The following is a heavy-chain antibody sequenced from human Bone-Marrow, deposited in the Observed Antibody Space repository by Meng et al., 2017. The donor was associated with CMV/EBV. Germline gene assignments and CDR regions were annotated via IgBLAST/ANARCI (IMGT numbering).Heavy chain of an antibody. CDR3: ARVKAVSNWFDP. CDR2: IYFSGRT. V-gene: IGHV4-39*07. D-gene: IGHD6-19*01. CDR1: GGSISISNYY. J-gene: IGHJ5*02. Sequence: LRLSCTVSGGSISISNYYWVWIRQPPGKGLEWIGSIYFSGRTYYSPSLKSRVTISVDTSKKQFSLKVNSVTAADTAVYYCARVKAVSNWFDPWSQGTLVTVSS.